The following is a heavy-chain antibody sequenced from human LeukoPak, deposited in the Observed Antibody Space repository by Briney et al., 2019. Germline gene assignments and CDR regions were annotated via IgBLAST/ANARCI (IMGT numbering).Heavy chain of an antibody. V-gene: IGHV3-30*19. CDR2: ISYDETDK. J-gene: IGHJ4*02. Sequence: GGSLRLSCAASGFTFSSYGMHWVRQAPGKGLEWVAVISYDETDKYYADSVKGRFTISRDNSKNTLYLQMNSLRAEDTAVYYCARGLGNYYGSGSPLDYWGQGTLVTVSS. D-gene: IGHD3-10*01. CDR1: GFTFSSYG. CDR3: ARGLGNYYGSGSPLDY.